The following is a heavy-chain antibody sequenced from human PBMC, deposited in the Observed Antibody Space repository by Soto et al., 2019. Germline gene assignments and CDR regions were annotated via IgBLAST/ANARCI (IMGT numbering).Heavy chain of an antibody. J-gene: IGHJ4*02. Sequence: GGSLRLSCAASGFIFSSYEMNWVRQAPGKGLEWVSFISGNSNSIYYADSVRGRFTISRDNAKNSLYLQMNSLRAEDTAVYYCARLLLWPPHYWGQGTLVTVSS. CDR1: GFIFSSYE. CDR2: ISGNSNSI. D-gene: IGHD2-2*01. V-gene: IGHV3-48*03. CDR3: ARLLLWPPHY.